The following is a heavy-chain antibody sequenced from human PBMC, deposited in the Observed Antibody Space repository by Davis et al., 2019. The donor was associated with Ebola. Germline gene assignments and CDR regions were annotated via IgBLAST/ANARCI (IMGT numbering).Heavy chain of an antibody. Sequence: GESLKISCSASGFTFSNSGMHWVRQAPGTGLEYVSAIIDNGQRTNYVDSVKGRFTISRDNSKDTLYLHMTNLRPEDTAMYYCVKGWLVHDFWGRGTLVTVSS. CDR2: IIDNGQRT. CDR1: GFTFSNSG. V-gene: IGHV3-64D*08. J-gene: IGHJ4*02. CDR3: VKGWLVHDF. D-gene: IGHD6-6*01.